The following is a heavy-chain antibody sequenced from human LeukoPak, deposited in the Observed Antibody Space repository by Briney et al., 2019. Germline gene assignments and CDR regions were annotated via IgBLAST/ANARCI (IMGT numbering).Heavy chain of an antibody. J-gene: IGHJ5*02. V-gene: IGHV4-59*02. CDR3: ARNVFSS. CDR1: GDSVSIYY. Sequence: SETLSLTCTVSGDSVSIYYWSWIRQPPGKGLEWIGYIYYRGNTNYNPSLKSRVTMAVDTSKNQFSLKVSSVTAADTAVYYCARNVFSSWGQGTLVTVSS. CDR2: IYYRGNT.